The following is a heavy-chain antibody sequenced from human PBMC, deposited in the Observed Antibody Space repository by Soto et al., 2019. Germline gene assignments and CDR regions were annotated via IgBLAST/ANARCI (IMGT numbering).Heavy chain of an antibody. CDR1: GGSISSGDYY. CDR2: IYYSGST. J-gene: IGHJ4*02. CDR3: ARASTMIVVIGY. Sequence: PSETLSLTCTVSGGSISSGDYYWSWIRQPPGKGLEWIGYIYYSGSTYYNPSLKSRVTISVDTSKNQLSLKLSSVTAADTAVYYCARASTMIVVIGYWGQGTLVTVSS. D-gene: IGHD3-22*01. V-gene: IGHV4-30-4*01.